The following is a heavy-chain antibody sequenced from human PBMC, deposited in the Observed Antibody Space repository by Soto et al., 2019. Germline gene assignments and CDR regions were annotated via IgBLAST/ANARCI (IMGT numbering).Heavy chain of an antibody. V-gene: IGHV4-59*01. CDR2: IYYSGST. CDR3: ARFEGWRELSLWRPLIDY. Sequence: SETLSLTCTVSGGSISNYYWSWIRQPPGKGLEWIGYIYYSGSTNYNPSLKSRVTILVDTSKNQFSLKLSSVTAADTAVYYCARFEGWRELSLWRPLIDYWGQGTLVTVS. J-gene: IGHJ4*02. D-gene: IGHD3-16*02. CDR1: GGSISNYY.